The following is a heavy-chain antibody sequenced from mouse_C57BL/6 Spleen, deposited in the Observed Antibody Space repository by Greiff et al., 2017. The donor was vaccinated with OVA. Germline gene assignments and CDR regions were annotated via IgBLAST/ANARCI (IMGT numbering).Heavy chain of an antibody. D-gene: IGHD2-4*01. CDR3: ARDEYYDYGYYAMDY. J-gene: IGHJ4*01. CDR1: GYSITSGYY. CDR2: ISYDGSN. V-gene: IGHV3-6*01. Sequence: EVQRVESGPGLVKPSQSLSLTCSVTGYSITSGYYWNWIRQFPGNKLEWMGYISYDGSNNYNPSLKNRISITRDTSKNQFFLKLNSVTTEDTATYYCARDEYYDYGYYAMDYWGQGTSVTVSS.